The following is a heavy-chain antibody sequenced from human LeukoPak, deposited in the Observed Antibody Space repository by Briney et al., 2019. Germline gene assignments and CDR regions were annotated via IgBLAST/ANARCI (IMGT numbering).Heavy chain of an antibody. Sequence: GGALRLSCAASGFTLSSYEKKWGRPAPGKGLEWVSYICSSGSTIYYADSVKGRFTISRDNAKNSLYLQMNSLRAEDTAVYYCARGPPGLRYFDWMSGSGDAFDIWGQGTMVTVSS. CDR3: ARGPPGLRYFDWMSGSGDAFDI. D-gene: IGHD3-9*01. CDR2: ICSSGSTI. J-gene: IGHJ3*02. CDR1: GFTLSSYE. V-gene: IGHV3-48*03.